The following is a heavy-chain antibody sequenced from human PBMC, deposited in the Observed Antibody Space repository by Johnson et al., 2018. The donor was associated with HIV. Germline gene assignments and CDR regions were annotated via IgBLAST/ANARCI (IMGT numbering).Heavy chain of an antibody. CDR2: MSYDGIKK. J-gene: IGHJ3*02. D-gene: IGHD4-17*01. Sequence: QVLLVESGGGVVQPGRSLRLSCAASGFTFNTYAMHWVRQAPGKGLQWVALMSYDGIKKYYADSVKGRFTISGDSSKNTVFLQMNSLRAGDTAVYYCARGGYGDYGGGDAFDIWGQGTMVTVSS. CDR1: GFTFNTYA. CDR3: ARGGYGDYGGGDAFDI. V-gene: IGHV3-30-3*01.